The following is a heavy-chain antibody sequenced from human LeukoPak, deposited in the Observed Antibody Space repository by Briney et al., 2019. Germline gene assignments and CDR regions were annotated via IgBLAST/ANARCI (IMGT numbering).Heavy chain of an antibody. CDR2: INWNGGGT. V-gene: IGHV3-9*01. Sequence: TGRSLRLSCAATGFTFKDYGMHWVRHPPGKGLEWVSSINWNGGGTDYADSVKGRFTISRDNAKNSLYLQLSSLRPEDTALYYCAKHMRATNTYSFFGLDVWGRGTTVSVSS. J-gene: IGHJ6*02. D-gene: IGHD1-26*01. CDR1: GFTFKDYG. CDR3: AKHMRATNTYSFFGLDV.